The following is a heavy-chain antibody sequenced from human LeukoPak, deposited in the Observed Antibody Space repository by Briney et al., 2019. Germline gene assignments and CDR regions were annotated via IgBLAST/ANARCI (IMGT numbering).Heavy chain of an antibody. D-gene: IGHD3-10*01. J-gene: IGHJ6*03. CDR1: GFTFDNYA. V-gene: IGHV3-43D*03. CDR2: ISWDGGST. CDR3: APLLWFGDSDYYYMDV. Sequence: GGSLRLSCAASGFTFDNYAMQWVRQAPGKGLEWVSLISWDGGSTYYADSVKGRFTISRDNSKNSLYLQMNSLRAEDTALYYCAPLLWFGDSDYYYMDVWGKGTTVTVSS.